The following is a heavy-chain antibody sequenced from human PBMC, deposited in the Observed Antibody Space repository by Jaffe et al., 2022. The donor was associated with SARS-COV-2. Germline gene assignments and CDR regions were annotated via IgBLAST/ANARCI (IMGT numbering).Heavy chain of an antibody. CDR3: AILGGAECSDSSCYGT. V-gene: IGHV5-10-1*03. J-gene: IGHJ5*02. Sequence: DVHLVQSGAEVKEPGGSLTISCKGSGYNFTTYWIHWVRQMPGQGLEWMGKIDPTDSYTYYRPSFQGHVTISTDKSISTAYLQWSSLKASDTGIYYCAILGGAECSDSSCYGTWGQGTLVTVSS. D-gene: IGHD2-15*01. CDR2: IDPTDSYT. CDR1: GYNFTTYW.